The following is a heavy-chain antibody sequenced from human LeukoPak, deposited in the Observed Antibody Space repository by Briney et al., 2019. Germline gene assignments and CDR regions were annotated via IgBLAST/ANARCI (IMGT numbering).Heavy chain of an antibody. CDR2: IYTSGST. J-gene: IGHJ4*02. CDR1: GGSISSGSYY. CDR3: ARVWGGGIIAARGFDF. Sequence: PSETLSLTCTVSGGSISSGSYYWGWIRQPAGKGLEWIGRIYTSGSTNYNPSLRSRITLSVDTSKNQFSLKLSSVTAADTAVYYCARVWGGGIIAARGFDFWGQGILVTVSS. D-gene: IGHD6-13*01. V-gene: IGHV4-61*02.